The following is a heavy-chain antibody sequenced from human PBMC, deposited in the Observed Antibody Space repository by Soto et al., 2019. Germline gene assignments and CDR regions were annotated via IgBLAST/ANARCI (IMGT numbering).Heavy chain of an antibody. Sequence: QVQLVQSGAEVKTPGSSVKVSCKASGGTFSSYAISWVRQAPGQGLEWMGGIIPIFGTANYAQKFQGRVTITADESTSTAYMELSSLRSEDTAVYYCARQGAALRDYYYGMDVWGQGTTVTVSS. CDR1: GGTFSSYA. CDR3: ARQGAALRDYYYGMDV. D-gene: IGHD6-25*01. CDR2: IIPIFGTA. V-gene: IGHV1-69*12. J-gene: IGHJ6*02.